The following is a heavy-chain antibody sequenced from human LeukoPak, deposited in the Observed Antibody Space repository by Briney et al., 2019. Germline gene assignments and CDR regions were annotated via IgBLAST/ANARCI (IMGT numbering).Heavy chain of an antibody. V-gene: IGHV3-33*01. J-gene: IGHJ4*02. CDR2: IWYDASRA. Sequence: PGGSLRLSCAASGYSFSEHGMHWVRQAPGKGLEWVAAIWYDASRAEYADSVKGRFTISKDNTKNMLYLQMNSLSAEDTAVYYCATEVWLEDARKFDYWGQGTLVTVSS. D-gene: IGHD3-10*01. CDR3: ATEVWLEDARKFDY. CDR1: GYSFSEHG.